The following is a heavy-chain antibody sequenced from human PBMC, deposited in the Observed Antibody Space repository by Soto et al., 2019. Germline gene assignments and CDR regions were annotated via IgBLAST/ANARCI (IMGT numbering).Heavy chain of an antibody. CDR2: ISGSGGST. D-gene: IGHD4-17*01. V-gene: IGHV3-23*01. Sequence: GGSLRLSCAASGFTFSSYAMSWVLQAPGKGLEWVSAISGSGGSTYYADSVKGRFTISRDNSKNTLYLQMNSLRAEDTAVYYCARAYGDYVRFLKYWGQGTLVTVSS. J-gene: IGHJ4*02. CDR3: ARAYGDYVRFLKY. CDR1: GFTFSSYA.